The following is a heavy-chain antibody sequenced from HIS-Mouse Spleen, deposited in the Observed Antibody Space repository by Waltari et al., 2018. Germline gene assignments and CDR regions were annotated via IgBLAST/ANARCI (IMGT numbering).Heavy chain of an antibody. CDR2: INHSGST. D-gene: IGHD3-22*01. Sequence: QVQLQQWGAGLLKPSETLSLTCAVYGGSFSGYYWSWIRQPPGKGLEWIGEINHSGSTNYNPSLKSRVTISVDTSKNQFSLKLSSVTAADTAVYYCARGGVVVMPDAFDIWGQGTMVTVSS. V-gene: IGHV4-34*01. CDR3: ARGGVVVMPDAFDI. J-gene: IGHJ3*02. CDR1: GGSFSGYY.